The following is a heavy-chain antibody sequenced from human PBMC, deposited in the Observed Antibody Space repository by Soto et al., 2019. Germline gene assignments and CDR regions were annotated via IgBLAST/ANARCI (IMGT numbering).Heavy chain of an antibody. CDR2: IPYDGSNK. Sequence: GGSLRLSCAASGFTFSSYAMHWVRQAPGKGLEWVAVIPYDGSNKYYADSVKGRFTISRDNSKNTLYLQMNSLRAEDTAVYYCAGWFLYYYYGMDVWGQGTTVTVSS. V-gene: IGHV3-30-3*01. CDR3: AGWFLYYYYGMDV. J-gene: IGHJ6*02. D-gene: IGHD6-19*01. CDR1: GFTFSSYA.